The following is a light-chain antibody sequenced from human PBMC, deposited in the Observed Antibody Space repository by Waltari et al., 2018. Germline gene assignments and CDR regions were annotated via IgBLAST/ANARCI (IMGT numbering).Light chain of an antibody. Sequence: QLVLTQSPSASASQGASVKLTCTLSSGHSRNIIAWLPKQPKKGPRFLMKVNSDGSHSKGDEIPDRFSGSSSGAERYLTISSLQSEDEADYYCQTGGHGTWVFGGGTKLTVL. CDR1: SGHSRNI. CDR3: QTGGHGTWV. J-gene: IGLJ3*02. CDR2: VNSDGSH. V-gene: IGLV4-69*01.